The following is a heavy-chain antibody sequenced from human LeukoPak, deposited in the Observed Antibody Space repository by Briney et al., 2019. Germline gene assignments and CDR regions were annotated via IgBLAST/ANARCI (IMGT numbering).Heavy chain of an antibody. CDR3: ARRGGLDYRHSFDY. Sequence: PGESLKISCKGSGYIFTSYWIGWVRQMPGKGLEWMGIIYPGDPDARYSPSFQGQVTMSADKFSNTAYLQWSSLKASDTAMYYCARRGGLDYRHSFDYWGQGTLVTAS. CDR2: IYPGDPDA. D-gene: IGHD4-11*01. CDR1: GYIFTSYW. J-gene: IGHJ4*02. V-gene: IGHV5-51*01.